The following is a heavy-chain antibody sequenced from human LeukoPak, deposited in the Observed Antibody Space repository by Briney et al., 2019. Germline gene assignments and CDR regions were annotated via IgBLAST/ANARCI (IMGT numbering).Heavy chain of an antibody. Sequence: GASVKVSCKASGYTFTSYYMHWVRQAPGQGLEWMGIINPSGGSTSYAQKFQGRVTMTRDMSTSTVYMELSSLRSEDTAVYYRARDQGYVWGSYRSNWFDPWGQGTLVTVSS. J-gene: IGHJ5*02. CDR3: ARDQGYVWGSYRSNWFDP. CDR2: INPSGGST. D-gene: IGHD3-16*02. V-gene: IGHV1-46*01. CDR1: GYTFTSYY.